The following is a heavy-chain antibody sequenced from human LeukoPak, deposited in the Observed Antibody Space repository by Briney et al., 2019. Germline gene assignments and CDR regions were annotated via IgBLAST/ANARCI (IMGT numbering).Heavy chain of an antibody. V-gene: IGHV1-2*02. J-gene: IGHJ4*02. CDR2: INPNSGGT. CDR3: ASGTSYDFWSGYPPFDY. Sequence: ASVKVSCKASGYTFTGYYMHWVRQAPGQGLGWMGWINPNSGGTNYAQKFQGRVTMTRDTSISTAYMELSRLRSDGTAVYYCASGTSYDFWSGYPPFDYWGQGTLVTVSS. D-gene: IGHD3-3*01. CDR1: GYTFTGYY.